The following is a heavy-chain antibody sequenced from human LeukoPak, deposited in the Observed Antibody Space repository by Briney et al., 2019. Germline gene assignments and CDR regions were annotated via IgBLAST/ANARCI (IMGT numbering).Heavy chain of an antibody. J-gene: IGHJ4*02. CDR1: GGSFSDYY. Sequence: SETLSLTCAVYGGSFSDYYWSWIRQPPGKGLEWIGEIKHSGSTNYNPSLKSRVTISVDTSKNQFSLKVSSATAADSAVYYCASLYSSSWDVDYWGQGTLVTVSA. CDR3: ASLYSSSWDVDY. V-gene: IGHV4-34*01. D-gene: IGHD6-13*01. CDR2: IKHSGST.